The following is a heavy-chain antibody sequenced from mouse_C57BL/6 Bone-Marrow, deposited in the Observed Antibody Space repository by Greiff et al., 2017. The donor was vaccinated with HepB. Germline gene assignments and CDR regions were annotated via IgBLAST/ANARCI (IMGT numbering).Heavy chain of an antibody. Sequence: QVQLQQSGAELARPGASVKMSCKASGYTFTSYTMHWVKQRPGQGLEWIGYINPSSGYTKYNQKFKDKATLTADKSASTAYMQLSSLTSEDSAVYYCARLRAYVAYWGQGTLVTVSA. J-gene: IGHJ3*01. V-gene: IGHV1-4*01. CDR1: GYTFTSYT. D-gene: IGHD1-1*01. CDR2: INPSSGYT. CDR3: ARLRAYVAY.